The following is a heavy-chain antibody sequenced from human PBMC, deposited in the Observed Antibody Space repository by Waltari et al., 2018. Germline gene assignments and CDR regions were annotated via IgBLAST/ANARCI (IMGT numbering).Heavy chain of an antibody. Sequence: QLQLQESGPGLVKPSETLSLTCAVSGGSISSNYWSWIRQPPGKGLEWIGRIPGRTGRTDYNPSLKSRVTISTDTAKNQFSLSLSSVTAADTAVYYCARDGVTTPYWYFDLWGPGTPITISS. CDR2: IPGRTGRT. V-gene: IGHV4-4*07. CDR1: GGSISSNY. D-gene: IGHD3-3*01. J-gene: IGHJ2*01. CDR3: ARDGVTTPYWYFDL.